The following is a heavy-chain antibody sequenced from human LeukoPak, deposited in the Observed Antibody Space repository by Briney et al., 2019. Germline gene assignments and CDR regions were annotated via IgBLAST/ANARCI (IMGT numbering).Heavy chain of an antibody. CDR2: IKQDGSEK. V-gene: IGHV3-7*01. D-gene: IGHD3-3*01. Sequence: GGSLRLSCAASGFTFSSYWMSWVRQAPGKGLEWVANIKQDGSEKYYVDSVKGRFTISRDNAKNSLYLQMNSLRAEDTAEYYCAREFSDFWSGYYLDYWGQGTLVTVSS. CDR1: GFTFSSYW. J-gene: IGHJ4*02. CDR3: AREFSDFWSGYYLDY.